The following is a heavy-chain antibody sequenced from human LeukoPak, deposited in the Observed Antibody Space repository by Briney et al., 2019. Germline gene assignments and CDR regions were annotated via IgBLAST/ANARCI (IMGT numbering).Heavy chain of an antibody. Sequence: ASVKVSCKTSGYTFSSYAMHWVRQAPGQRLEWMGCINGDNGNTQYSQKFQGRVTITADKSTSTAYMELSSLRPEDTAVYYCARPHAAAREYFQHWGQGTLVTVSS. V-gene: IGHV1-3*01. CDR1: GYTFSSYA. D-gene: IGHD6-13*01. J-gene: IGHJ1*01. CDR3: ARPHAAAREYFQH. CDR2: INGDNGNT.